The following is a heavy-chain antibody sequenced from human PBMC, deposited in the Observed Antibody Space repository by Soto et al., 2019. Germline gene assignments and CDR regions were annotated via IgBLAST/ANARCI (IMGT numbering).Heavy chain of an antibody. Sequence: EVQLLESGGGLVQPGGSLRLSCAASGFTFSRYAMSWVRQAPGKGLEWVSGISGVGGSTYYADSVKGRFTISRDKSKDTLYLQMNSLRGEETAVYYCAKDVARITIFGAGSAFDIWGQGTKVTV. CDR3: AKDVARITIFGAGSAFDI. J-gene: IGHJ3*02. D-gene: IGHD3-3*01. CDR1: GFTFSRYA. CDR2: ISGVGGST. V-gene: IGHV3-23*01.